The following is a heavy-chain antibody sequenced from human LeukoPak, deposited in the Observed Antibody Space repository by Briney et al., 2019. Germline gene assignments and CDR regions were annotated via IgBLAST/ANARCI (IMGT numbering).Heavy chain of an antibody. Sequence: QTLSLTCAISGDSFSSNSAAWNWIRQSPSRGLEWLGRTYYRSKWYNDYAVSVKSRITINPDTSKNQFSLQLNSVTPEDTAVYYCARDSGYDSGVAPHQDFDYWGQGTLVTVSS. V-gene: IGHV6-1*01. CDR2: TYYRSKWYN. J-gene: IGHJ4*02. D-gene: IGHD5-12*01. CDR3: ARDSGYDSGVAPHQDFDY. CDR1: GDSFSSNSAA.